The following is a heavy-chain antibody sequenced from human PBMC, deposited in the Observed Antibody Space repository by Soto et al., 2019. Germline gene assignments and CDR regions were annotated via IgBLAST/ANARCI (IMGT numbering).Heavy chain of an antibody. J-gene: IGHJ4*02. D-gene: IGHD3-10*01. CDR1: GFTFSGSA. CDR2: IRSKANSYAT. CDR3: TRREVIHYYGSGSYEG. Sequence: GGSLRLSCAASGFTFSGSAMHWVRQASGKGLEWVGRIRSKANSYATAYAASVKGRFTISRDDSKNTAYLQMNSLKTEDTAVYYCTRREVIHYYGSGSYEGWGQGTLVTVSS. V-gene: IGHV3-73*01.